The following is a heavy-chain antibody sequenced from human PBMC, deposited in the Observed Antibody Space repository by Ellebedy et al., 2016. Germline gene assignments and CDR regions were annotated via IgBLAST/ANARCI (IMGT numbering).Heavy chain of an antibody. CDR3: ARDIAVAEYYFDY. V-gene: IGHV4-4*02. Sequence: SETLSLTXAVSGGSISSSNWWSWVRQPPGKGLEWIGEIYHSGSTNYNPSLKSRVTISVDKSKNQFSLKLSSVTAADTAVYYCARDIAVAEYYFDYWGQGTLVTVSS. CDR2: IYHSGST. CDR1: GGSISSSNW. D-gene: IGHD6-19*01. J-gene: IGHJ4*02.